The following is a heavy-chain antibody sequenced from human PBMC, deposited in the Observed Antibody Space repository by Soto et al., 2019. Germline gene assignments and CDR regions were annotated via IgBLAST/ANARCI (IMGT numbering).Heavy chain of an antibody. V-gene: IGHV1-18*01. D-gene: IGHD3-9*01. CDR1: GYKFSTYA. Sequence: QLQLTQSGGEARKPGASVRVSCAASGYKFSTYAISWLRQAPGQGLEWMGLITPNSGNTNYAQKFQGRLILTTDIPSSTAYMELTSLRYDDTAISYCAASYDTGFDPWGQGTLVAVS. CDR2: ITPNSGNT. J-gene: IGHJ5*02. CDR3: AASYDTGFDP.